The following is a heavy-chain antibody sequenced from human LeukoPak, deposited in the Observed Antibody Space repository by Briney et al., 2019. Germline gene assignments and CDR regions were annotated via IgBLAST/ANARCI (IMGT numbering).Heavy chain of an antibody. CDR2: IYHSGST. D-gene: IGHD1-14*01. Sequence: PSQTLSLTCAVSGGSISSGGYSWSWIRQPPGKGLEWIGYIYHSGSTYYNPSLKSRVTISVDRSKNQFSLKLSSVTAADTAAYYCARDYHPHMSVNNWFDPWGQGTLVTVSS. CDR3: ARDYHPHMSVNNWFDP. CDR1: GGSISSGGYS. V-gene: IGHV4-30-2*01. J-gene: IGHJ5*02.